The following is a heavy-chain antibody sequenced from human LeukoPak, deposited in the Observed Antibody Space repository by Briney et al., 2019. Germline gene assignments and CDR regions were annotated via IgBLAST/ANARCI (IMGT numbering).Heavy chain of an antibody. CDR1: GFTFSSYV. Sequence: GGSLRLSCAASGFTFSSYVMNWVRQAPGKGLEWVSAISGSGGSTYYADSVKGRFTISRDNSKNTLYLQMNSLRAEDTAVYYCATLDYYYDSSGYLYWGQGTLVTVSS. V-gene: IGHV3-23*01. CDR3: ATLDYYYDSSGYLY. D-gene: IGHD3-22*01. J-gene: IGHJ4*02. CDR2: ISGSGGST.